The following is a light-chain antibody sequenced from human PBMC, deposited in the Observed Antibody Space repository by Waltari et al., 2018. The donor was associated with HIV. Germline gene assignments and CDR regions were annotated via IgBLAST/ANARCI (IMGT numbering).Light chain of an antibody. CDR2: KAS. J-gene: IGKJ2*01. V-gene: IGKV1-5*03. CDR3: QQYNTYPYT. Sequence: DIQMTQSPSTLSASVGDRVTITCRASQSISSWLAWYQQKPGKAPKLLIYKASSLESVVPSRFSGSRSGTEFTLTISSLQPDDFATYYCQQYNTYPYTFGQGTKLEIK. CDR1: QSISSW.